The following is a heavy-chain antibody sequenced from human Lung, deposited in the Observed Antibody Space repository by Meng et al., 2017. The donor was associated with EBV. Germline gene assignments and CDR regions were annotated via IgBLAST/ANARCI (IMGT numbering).Heavy chain of an antibody. CDR3: ARASRVLGGFDY. J-gene: IGHJ4*02. CDR2: INTSVGYT. V-gene: IGHV1-46*01. D-gene: IGHD3-16*01. CDR1: GYTFTNYY. Sequence: AEVKKPGASVKVSCKASGYTFTNYYMHWVRQAPGQGLEWMGIINTSVGYTSHAQKFQGRVTMTRDTSTSTVHMEVSSLRSADTAVYYCARASRVLGGFDYWGQGTLVTVSS.